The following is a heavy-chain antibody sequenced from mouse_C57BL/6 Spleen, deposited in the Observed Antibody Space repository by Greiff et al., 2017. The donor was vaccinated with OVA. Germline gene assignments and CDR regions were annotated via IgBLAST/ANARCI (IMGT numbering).Heavy chain of an antibody. CDR3: ARPIYYGTYYAMDY. D-gene: IGHD2-1*01. CDR2: IHPNSGST. Sequence: VQLQQPGAELVKPGASVKLSCKASGYTFTSYWMHWVKQRPGQGLEWIGMIHPNSGSTNYNEKFKSKATLTVDKSSSTAYMQLSSLTSEDSAVYYCARPIYYGTYYAMDYWGQGTSVTVSS. V-gene: IGHV1-64*01. CDR1: GYTFTSYW. J-gene: IGHJ4*01.